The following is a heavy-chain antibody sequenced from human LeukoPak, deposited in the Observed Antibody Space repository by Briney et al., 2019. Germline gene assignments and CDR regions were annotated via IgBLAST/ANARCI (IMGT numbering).Heavy chain of an antibody. J-gene: IGHJ4*02. D-gene: IGHD4-17*01. Sequence: GGSLRLSCAASGFTFDDYAMHWVRQAPGKGLEWVSGISWNSGSIGYADSVKGRFTISRDNAKNSLYLQMNSLRAEDTALYYCAKDITSTVTQSGYFDYWGQGTLVTVSS. V-gene: IGHV3-9*01. CDR1: GFTFDDYA. CDR3: AKDITSTVTQSGYFDY. CDR2: ISWNSGSI.